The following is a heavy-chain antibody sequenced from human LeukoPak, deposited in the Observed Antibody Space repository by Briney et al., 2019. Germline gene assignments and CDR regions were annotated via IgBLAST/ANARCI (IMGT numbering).Heavy chain of an antibody. J-gene: IGHJ3*02. D-gene: IGHD3/OR15-3a*01. CDR2: FKNDGSSA. Sequence: GGSLRLSCAASGFTLSTNWMHWVRQVPGKGLVWVSRFKNDGSSASYADSVKGRFTISRDNAKNSLYLQMNSLRAEDTAVYYCAREKVIGHSPYDAFDIWGQGTLVTVSS. CDR1: GFTLSTNW. V-gene: IGHV3-74*01. CDR3: AREKVIGHSPYDAFDI.